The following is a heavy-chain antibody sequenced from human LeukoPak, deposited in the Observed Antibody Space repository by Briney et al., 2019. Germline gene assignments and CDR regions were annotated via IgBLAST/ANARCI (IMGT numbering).Heavy chain of an antibody. D-gene: IGHD5-24*01. CDR3: ARGARGLLSAFDI. Sequence: GGSPRLSCAASGFTFSSYAMNWVRQAPGKGLEWVSSISSSSSYIYYADSVKGRFTISRDNAKNSLYLQMNSLRAEDTAVYYCARGARGLLSAFDIWGQGTMVTVSS. CDR2: ISSSSSYI. J-gene: IGHJ3*02. CDR1: GFTFSSYA. V-gene: IGHV3-21*01.